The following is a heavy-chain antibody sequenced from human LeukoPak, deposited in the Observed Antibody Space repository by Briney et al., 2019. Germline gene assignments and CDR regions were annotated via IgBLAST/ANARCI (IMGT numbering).Heavy chain of an antibody. CDR2: INHSGST. CDR1: GGSFSGYY. D-gene: IGHD5-24*01. CDR3: ALTRRWLHRY. J-gene: IGHJ4*02. V-gene: IGHV4-34*01. Sequence: SETLSLTCAVYGGSFSGYYWSWIRQPPGKGLEWIGEINHSGSTNYNPSLKSRVTISVDTSKNQFSLKLSSVTAADTVVYYCALTRRWLHRYWGQGTLVTVSS.